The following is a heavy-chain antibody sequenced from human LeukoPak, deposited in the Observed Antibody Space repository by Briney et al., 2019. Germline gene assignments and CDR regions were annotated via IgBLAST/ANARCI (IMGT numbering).Heavy chain of an antibody. V-gene: IGHV3-23*01. J-gene: IGHJ3*02. CDR2: ISGSGGST. CDR3: AKDWDPRAAYYYDSSGYAPTFDI. Sequence: GGSLRLSCAASGFTFSSYAMSWVRQAPGKGVEWVSAISGSGGSTYYADSVKGRFTISRDNSKNTLYVQRNRVRGEDRGVYYCAKDWDPRAAYYYDSSGYAPTFDIWGQGTMVTVSS. CDR1: GFTFSSYA. D-gene: IGHD3-22*01.